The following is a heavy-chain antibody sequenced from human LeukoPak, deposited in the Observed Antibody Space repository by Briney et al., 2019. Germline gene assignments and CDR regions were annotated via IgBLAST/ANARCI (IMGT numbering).Heavy chain of an antibody. CDR1: GFTFSSYA. CDR3: GCRADAGRCFDY. CDR2: ISGSGGST. D-gene: IGHD4/OR15-4a*01. V-gene: IGHV3-23*01. J-gene: IGHJ4*02. Sequence: GGSLRLSCAASGFTFSSYAMSWVRQAPGKGLEWVSAISGSGGSTYYADSVKGRFTISRDNSKNTLYLQMNSLRAEDTAVHYFGCRADAGRCFDYWGQGTLVTVSS.